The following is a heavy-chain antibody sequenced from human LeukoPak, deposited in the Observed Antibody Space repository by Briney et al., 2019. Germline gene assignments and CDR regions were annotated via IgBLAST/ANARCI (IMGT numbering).Heavy chain of an antibody. CDR1: GFTLSDYY. Sequence: GSLRLSCATSGFTLSDYYMNWVRQAPGKGLEWIGEINHSGSTNYNPSLKSRVTISVDTSKNQFSLKLSSVTTADTAVYYCASGSSGWLHWGQGTLVTVSS. J-gene: IGHJ4*02. D-gene: IGHD6-19*01. V-gene: IGHV4-34*01. CDR2: INHSGST. CDR3: ASGSSGWLH.